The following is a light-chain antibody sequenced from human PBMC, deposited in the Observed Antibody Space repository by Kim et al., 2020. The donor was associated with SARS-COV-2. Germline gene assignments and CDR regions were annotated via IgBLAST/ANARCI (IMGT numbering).Light chain of an antibody. V-gene: IGKV3-20*01. CDR1: QTVTNNY. Sequence: LVVTQSPGTLSLSPGDKATLSCWASQTVTNNYLAWYQQRPGQAPRLLIPHTSTRASGIPARFSGSGSGTDFTLTISRLEPEDFAVYYWQPQGTSPGPFGQGTKVDIK. CDR3: QPQGTSPGP. J-gene: IGKJ1*01. CDR2: HTS.